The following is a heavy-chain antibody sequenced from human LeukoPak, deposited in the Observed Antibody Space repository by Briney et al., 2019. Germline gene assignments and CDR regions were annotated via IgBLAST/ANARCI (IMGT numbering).Heavy chain of an antibody. CDR3: ARGAAADRG. D-gene: IGHD6-13*01. J-gene: IGHJ4*02. V-gene: IGHV3-7*01. CDR2: IKQDGSGK. CDR1: GFTLRGHW. Sequence: GGSLRLSCAASGFTLRGHWMSWLRQAPGKGLEWVANIKQDGSGKYYVGSVRGRFTISRDNAKNSLNLQMNSLRAEDTAVYYGARGAAADRGWGQGTLVTVSS.